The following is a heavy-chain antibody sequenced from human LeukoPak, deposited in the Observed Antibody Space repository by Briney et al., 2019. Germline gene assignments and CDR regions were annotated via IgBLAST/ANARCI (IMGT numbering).Heavy chain of an antibody. Sequence: GGSLRLSCAASGFTFSSYAMSWVRQAPGKGLEWVLYISSSSNTIYYADSVKGRFTISRDNAKNSLFLQMNSLRDEDTSVYYCARAVTVVTRGGLVFDYWGQGTLVTVSS. CDR2: ISSSSNTI. D-gene: IGHD2-21*02. CDR1: GFTFSSYA. V-gene: IGHV3-48*02. J-gene: IGHJ4*02. CDR3: ARAVTVVTRGGLVFDY.